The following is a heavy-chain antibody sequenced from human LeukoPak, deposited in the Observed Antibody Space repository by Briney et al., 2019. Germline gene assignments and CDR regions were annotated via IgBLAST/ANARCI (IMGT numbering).Heavy chain of an antibody. CDR3: ARSRYSCGYYFDY. V-gene: IGHV4-34*01. J-gene: IGHJ4*02. Sequence: NSSETLSLTCAVYGGSFSGYYWSWIRQPPGKGLEWIGEINHSGSTNYNPSLKSRVTISVDTSKNQFSLKLSSVTAADTAVYYCARSRYSCGYYFDYWGQGTLVTVSS. CDR1: GGSFSGYY. CDR2: INHSGST. D-gene: IGHD5-18*01.